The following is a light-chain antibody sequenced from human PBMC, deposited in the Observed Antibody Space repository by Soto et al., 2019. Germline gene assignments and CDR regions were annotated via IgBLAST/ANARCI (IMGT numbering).Light chain of an antibody. CDR3: HSYDSRLTVVL. Sequence: QSVLTQPPSVSGAPGQTVTISCSGSNSNIGAGYDVHWYQQLPGTAPKLLIYANTNRPSGVPDRFSGSKSGTSASLAITGLQAEDEAYYYCHSYDSRLTVVLFGGGTKLTVL. V-gene: IGLV1-40*01. CDR1: NSNIGAGYD. J-gene: IGLJ2*01. CDR2: ANT.